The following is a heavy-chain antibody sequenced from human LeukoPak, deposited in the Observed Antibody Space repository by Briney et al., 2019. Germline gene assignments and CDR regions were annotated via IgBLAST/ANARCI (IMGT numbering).Heavy chain of an antibody. V-gene: IGHV4-59*08. CDR1: GGSISSLY. D-gene: IGHD6-6*01. CDR2: IYYTGST. Sequence: SETLSLTCSVSGGSISSLYWSWIRQPPGKGREWIGYIYYTGSTNYNPSLKRRVTMFVDMSKNQFSLRLSSVTAADTAVYYCARHRAYSSSSPFDYWGQGTLVTVSS. J-gene: IGHJ4*02. CDR3: ARHRAYSSSSPFDY.